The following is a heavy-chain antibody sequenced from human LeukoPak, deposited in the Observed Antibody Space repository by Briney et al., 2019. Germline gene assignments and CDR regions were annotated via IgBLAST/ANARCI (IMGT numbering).Heavy chain of an antibody. CDR3: ARDPFNYDILTSGSD. J-gene: IGHJ4*02. D-gene: IGHD3-9*01. V-gene: IGHV3-7*03. Sequence: PGGSLRLSCAGSGFTFSSYWMSWVRQAPGKGLEWVANIKQDGGEKYYVDSVKGRFTISRDNAKNSLYLQMNSLRAEDTAVYYCARDPFNYDILTSGSDWGQGTLVTVSS. CDR1: GFTFSSYW. CDR2: IKQDGGEK.